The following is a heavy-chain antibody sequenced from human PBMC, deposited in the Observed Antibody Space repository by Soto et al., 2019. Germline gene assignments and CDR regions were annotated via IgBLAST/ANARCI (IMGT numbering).Heavy chain of an antibody. D-gene: IGHD3-22*01. Sequence: SETLSLTCAVSAGSISSGGYSWSWIRQPPGKGLEWIGYIYHSGSTYYNPSLKSRVTISVDRSKNQFSLKLSSVTAADTAVYYCAGGYWVDSSGHTILYYWGQGTLVTVSS. CDR2: IYHSGST. J-gene: IGHJ4*02. V-gene: IGHV4-30-2*01. CDR3: AGGYWVDSSGHTILYY. CDR1: AGSISSGGYS.